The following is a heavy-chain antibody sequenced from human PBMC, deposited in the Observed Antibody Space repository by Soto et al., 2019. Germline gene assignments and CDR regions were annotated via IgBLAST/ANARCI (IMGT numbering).Heavy chain of an antibody. D-gene: IGHD5-18*01. CDR3: ARDAEMQLHNWFDP. J-gene: IGHJ5*02. V-gene: IGHV1-69*13. CDR1: GGTFSSYA. CDR2: IIPIFGTA. Sequence: GASVKVSCKASGGTFSSYAISWVRQAPGQGLEWMGGIIPIFGTANYAQKFQGRVTITADESTSTAYMELSSLRSEDTAVYYCARDAEMQLHNWFDPWGQGTLVTVSS.